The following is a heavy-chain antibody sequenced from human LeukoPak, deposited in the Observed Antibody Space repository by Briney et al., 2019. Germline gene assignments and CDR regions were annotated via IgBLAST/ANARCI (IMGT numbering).Heavy chain of an antibody. Sequence: PGGSLRLSCAASGFTFDDYAMHWVRQAPGKGLEWVSGISGDSGNSNSADSVEGRFTISRDNARNSLYLQMNSLRAEDTAFYYCARDKGGKYPSYYFDFWGQGTLVTVSS. CDR2: ISGDSGNS. J-gene: IGHJ4*02. D-gene: IGHD1-26*01. CDR3: ARDKGGKYPSYYFDF. V-gene: IGHV3-9*01. CDR1: GFTFDDYA.